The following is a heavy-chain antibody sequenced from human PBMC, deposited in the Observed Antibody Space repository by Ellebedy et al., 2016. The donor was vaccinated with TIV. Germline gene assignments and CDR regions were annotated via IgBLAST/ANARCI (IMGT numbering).Heavy chain of an antibody. CDR1: GFTFDDYA. Sequence: GGSLRLXXAASGFTFDDYAMHWVRQAPGKGLEWVSGISWNSGSIGYADSVKGRFTISRDNAKNSLYLQMNSLRAEDTAVYYCARGGAARPKPSGWFDPWGQGTLVTVSS. V-gene: IGHV3-9*01. CDR3: ARGGAARPKPSGWFDP. D-gene: IGHD6-6*01. CDR2: ISWNSGSI. J-gene: IGHJ5*02.